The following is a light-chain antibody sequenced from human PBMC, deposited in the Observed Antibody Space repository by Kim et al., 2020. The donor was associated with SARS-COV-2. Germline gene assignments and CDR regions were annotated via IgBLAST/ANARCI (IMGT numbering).Light chain of an antibody. J-gene: IGLJ2*01. CDR3: QSYDSSLSGSVV. CDR1: SSNIGAGYD. CDR2: GNS. V-gene: IGLV1-40*01. Sequence: QPVLTQPPSVSGAPGQRVTISCTGSSSNIGAGYDVHWYQQLPGTAPKLLIYGNSNRPSGVPDRFSGSESGTSASLAITGLQAEDEADYYCQSYDSSLSGSVVFGGGTKLTVL.